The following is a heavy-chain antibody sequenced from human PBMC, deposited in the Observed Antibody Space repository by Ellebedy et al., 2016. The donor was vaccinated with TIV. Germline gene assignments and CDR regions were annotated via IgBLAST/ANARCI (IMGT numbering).Heavy chain of an antibody. D-gene: IGHD1-26*01. Sequence: GGSLRLXXVASGFTFKSYGMHWVRQAPGRGLEWVAVISYDGSDKYFADSVKGRFTISRDNSKNTLYLHMNSLRAEDTAVYYCARDGGSYGFRYFDYWGQGTVVTVSS. J-gene: IGHJ4*02. CDR3: ARDGGSYGFRYFDY. CDR1: GFTFKSYG. V-gene: IGHV3-30*19. CDR2: ISYDGSDK.